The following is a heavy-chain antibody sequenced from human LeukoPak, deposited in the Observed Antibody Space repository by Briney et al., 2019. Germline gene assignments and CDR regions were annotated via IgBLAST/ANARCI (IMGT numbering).Heavy chain of an antibody. CDR3: ARDWWDSSGYYDY. J-gene: IGHJ4*02. V-gene: IGHV3-7*01. CDR1: GFTFSGYC. CDR2: IKQDGREN. D-gene: IGHD3-22*01. Sequence: QAGGSLRLTCAASGFTFSGYCMSWVRQAPGKGLEWVANIKQDGRENYYVYSVKGRFTISRDNAKNSLYLQMNSLRAEDTAVYYCARDWWDSSGYYDYWGQGTLVTVSS.